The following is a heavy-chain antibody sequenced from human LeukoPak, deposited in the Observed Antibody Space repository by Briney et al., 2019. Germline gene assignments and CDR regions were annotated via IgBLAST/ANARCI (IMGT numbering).Heavy chain of an antibody. Sequence: PGRSLRLSCAASGFTFSSYGMHWVRQAPGKGLEWVAVISYDGSNKYYADSVKGRFTISRDNSKNTLYLQMNSLRAEDTAVYYCAKVGAIRYFDWAEAHYYYYGMDVWGQGTTVTVSS. J-gene: IGHJ6*02. V-gene: IGHV3-30*18. D-gene: IGHD3-9*01. CDR3: AKVGAIRYFDWAEAHYYYYGMDV. CDR1: GFTFSSYG. CDR2: ISYDGSNK.